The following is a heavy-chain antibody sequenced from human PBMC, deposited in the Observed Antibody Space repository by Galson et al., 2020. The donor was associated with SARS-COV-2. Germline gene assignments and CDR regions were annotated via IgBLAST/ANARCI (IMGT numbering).Heavy chain of an antibody. V-gene: IGHV1-69*08. Sequence: SVKVSCKASGGTFNSYTISWVRQAPGQGLEWMGRIDVMFATTNYAEKFQGRATITADKSSSTAYMELSSLRSEDTATYYCARGGTGTTRRGFYSYYYGLDVWGHGTTVTISS. D-gene: IGHD1-7*01. CDR1: GGTFNSYT. J-gene: IGHJ6*02. CDR3: ARGGTGTTRRGFYSYYYGLDV. CDR2: IDVMFATT.